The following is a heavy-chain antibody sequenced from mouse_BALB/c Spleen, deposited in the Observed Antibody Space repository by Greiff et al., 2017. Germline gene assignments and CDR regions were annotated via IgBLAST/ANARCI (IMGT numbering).Heavy chain of an antibody. J-gene: IGHJ2*01. V-gene: IGHV1-87*01. CDR1: GYTFTSYW. CDR3: ARERNRYGDY. Sequence: VQRVESGAELARPGASVKLSCKASGYTFTSYWMQWVKQRPGQGLEWIGAIYPGDGDTRYTQKFKGKATLTADKSSSTAYMQLSSLASEDSAVYYCARERNRYGDYWGQGTTLTVSS. D-gene: IGHD2-14*01. CDR2: IYPGDGDT.